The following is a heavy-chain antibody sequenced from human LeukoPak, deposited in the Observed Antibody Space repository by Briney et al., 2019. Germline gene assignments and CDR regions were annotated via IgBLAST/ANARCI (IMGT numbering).Heavy chain of an antibody. Sequence: PGGSLRLSCAASGFTFSSYSMSWVRQAPGKGLEWVSSISRSSSYIYYADSVKGRFTNSRDNAKNSLYLQMNSVRAEDTAVYYCARGGYSSSWYPPPWFDPWGQGTLVTVSS. CDR1: GFTFSSYS. V-gene: IGHV3-21*01. D-gene: IGHD6-13*01. CDR3: ARGGYSSSWYPPPWFDP. CDR2: ISRSSSYI. J-gene: IGHJ5*02.